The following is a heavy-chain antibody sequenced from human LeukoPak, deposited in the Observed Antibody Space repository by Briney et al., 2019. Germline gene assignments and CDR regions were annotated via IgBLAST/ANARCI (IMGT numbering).Heavy chain of an antibody. CDR3: AKANRRLWYFDY. CDR2: ISGSGGST. D-gene: IGHD1-14*01. V-gene: IGHV3-23*01. Sequence: RXAPGXXXXWASAISGSGGSTYYADSVKGRFTISRDNSKNTLYLQMNSLRAEDTAVYYCAKANRRLWYFDYWGQGTLVTVSS. J-gene: IGHJ4*02.